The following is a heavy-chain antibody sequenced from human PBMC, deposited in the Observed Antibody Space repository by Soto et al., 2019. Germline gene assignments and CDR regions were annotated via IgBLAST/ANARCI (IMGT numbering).Heavy chain of an antibody. Sequence: ASVKVSCKASGYTVTSYDINWVRQATGQGLEWVGWMNPNSGNTGYAQKFQGRVTMTRNTSISTAYMELSSLRSEDTAVYYCARELAAAVPFYYYYYMDVWGKGTTVTVSS. CDR2: MNPNSGNT. CDR1: GYTVTSYD. V-gene: IGHV1-8*01. D-gene: IGHD6-13*01. J-gene: IGHJ6*03. CDR3: ARELAAAVPFYYYYYMDV.